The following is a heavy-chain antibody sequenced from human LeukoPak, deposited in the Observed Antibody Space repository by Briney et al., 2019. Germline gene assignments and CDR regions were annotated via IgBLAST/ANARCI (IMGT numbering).Heavy chain of an antibody. J-gene: IGHJ5*02. Sequence: ASVKVSCKASGYTFTGYYMHWVRQAPGQGLEWMGWINPNSGGTNYAQKFQGWVTMTRDTSISTAYMELSRLRSEDTAVYYCAREASITIFGVVTPTRFDPWGQGTLVTVSS. CDR3: AREASITIFGVVTPTRFDP. V-gene: IGHV1-2*04. CDR1: GYTFTGYY. CDR2: INPNSGGT. D-gene: IGHD3-3*01.